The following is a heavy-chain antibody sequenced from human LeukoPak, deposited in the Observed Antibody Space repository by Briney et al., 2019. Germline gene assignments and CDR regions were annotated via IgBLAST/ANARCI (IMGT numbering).Heavy chain of an antibody. D-gene: IGHD2-2*01. Sequence: ASVKVSCKASGYTFTSYGISWVRQAPGQGLEWMGWVSAYNGGTNYAQKLQGRVTMTTDTSTSTAYMELRSLRSDDTAVYYCARVGEYHLLYYFDYWGQGTLVTVSS. CDR1: GYTFTSYG. V-gene: IGHV1-18*01. CDR2: VSAYNGGT. CDR3: ARVGEYHLLYYFDY. J-gene: IGHJ4*02.